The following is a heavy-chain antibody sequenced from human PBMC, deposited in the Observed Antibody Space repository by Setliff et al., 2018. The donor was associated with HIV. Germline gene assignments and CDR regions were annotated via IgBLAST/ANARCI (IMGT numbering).Heavy chain of an antibody. CDR2: INPSGGST. CDR1: GYTFTSYG. CDR3: ARLNPTGYYFDY. J-gene: IGHJ4*02. Sequence: ASVKVSCKASGYTFTSYGISWVRQAPGQGLEWMGIINPSGGSTSYAQKFQGRVTMTRDTSTSTVYMELSSLRSEDTAVYYCARLNPTGYYFDYWGQGTLVTVSS. D-gene: IGHD3-10*01. V-gene: IGHV1-46*01.